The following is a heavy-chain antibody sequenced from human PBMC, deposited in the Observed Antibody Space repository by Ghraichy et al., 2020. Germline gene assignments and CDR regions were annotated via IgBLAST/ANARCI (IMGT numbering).Heavy chain of an antibody. V-gene: IGHV3-49*04. J-gene: IGHJ4*02. CDR2: IRSKAYGGTT. Sequence: GGSLRLSCTASGFTFGDYAMSWVRQAPGKGLEWVGFIRSKAYGGTTEYAASVKGRFTISRDDSKSIAYLQMNSLKTEDTAVYYCTQVRYPLRYYFDYWGQGTLVTVSS. D-gene: IGHD1-26*01. CDR1: GFTFGDYA. CDR3: TQVRYPLRYYFDY.